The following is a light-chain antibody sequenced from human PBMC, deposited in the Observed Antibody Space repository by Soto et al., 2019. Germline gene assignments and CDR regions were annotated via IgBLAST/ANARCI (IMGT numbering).Light chain of an antibody. V-gene: IGKV3-11*01. Sequence: EIVLTQSPATLSLSPGERATLSCRASQSVSSYLAWYQQKPGQAPRLLIYDASNRATGIPARFSGSGSGTDFTLTISSLQPEDFAVYYWQQRSHWPAFGQGTRLEIK. CDR3: QQRSHWPA. CDR2: DAS. CDR1: QSVSSY. J-gene: IGKJ5*01.